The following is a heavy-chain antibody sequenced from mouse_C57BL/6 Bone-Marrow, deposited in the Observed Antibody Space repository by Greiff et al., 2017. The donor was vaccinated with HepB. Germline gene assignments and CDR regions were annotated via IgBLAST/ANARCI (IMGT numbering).Heavy chain of an antibody. CDR3: ARLPDY. Sequence: VQLQQPGAELVRPGTSVKLSCKASGYTFTSYWMHWVKQRPGQGLEWIGVIDPSDSYTNYNQKFKGKATLTVDTSSSTAYMQLSSLTSEDAAVYYCARLPDYWGQGTTLTVSS. V-gene: IGHV1-59*01. CDR2: IDPSDSYT. J-gene: IGHJ2*01. CDR1: GYTFTSYW.